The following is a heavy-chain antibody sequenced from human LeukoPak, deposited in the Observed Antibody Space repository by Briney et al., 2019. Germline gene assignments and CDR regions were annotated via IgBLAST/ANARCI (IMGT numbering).Heavy chain of an antibody. CDR3: ARAVTTTSPFDY. D-gene: IGHD5-12*01. J-gene: IGHJ4*02. Sequence: GGSLRLSCPASGFTFSSYSMHWVRQAPGKGLEWVAVISYDGSNKYYADSVKGRFTISRDNSKNTLYLQMNSLRAEDTAVYYCARAVTTTSPFDYWGQGTLVTVSS. V-gene: IGHV3-30*04. CDR1: GFTFSSYS. CDR2: ISYDGSNK.